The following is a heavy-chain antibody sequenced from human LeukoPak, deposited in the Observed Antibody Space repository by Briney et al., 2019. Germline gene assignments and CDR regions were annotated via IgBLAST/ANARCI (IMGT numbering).Heavy chain of an antibody. CDR3: ARDHPSITMVRGVRMNFDY. V-gene: IGHV3-48*02. J-gene: IGHJ4*02. CDR2: ISSSSSTI. Sequence: GGSLRLSCAASGFTFSSYAMNWVRQAPGKGLEWVSYISSSSSTIYYADSVKGRFTISRDNAKNSLYLQMNSLRDEDTAVYYCARDHPSITMVRGVRMNFDYWGQGTLVTVSS. D-gene: IGHD3-10*01. CDR1: GFTFSSYA.